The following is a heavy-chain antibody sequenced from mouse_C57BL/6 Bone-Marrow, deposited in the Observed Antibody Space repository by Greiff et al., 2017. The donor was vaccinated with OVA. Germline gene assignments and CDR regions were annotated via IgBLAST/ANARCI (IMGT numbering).Heavy chain of an antibody. D-gene: IGHD2-3*01. Sequence: EVKLMESGPGLVKPSQSLSLTCSVTGYSITSGYYWNWIRQFPGNKLEWMGYISYAGSNNYNPSLKNRISITRDTSKNQFFLKLNSVTTEDTATYYCARDRIYDGYYVWFAYWGQGTLVTVSA. CDR3: ARDRIYDGYYVWFAY. CDR2: ISYAGSN. J-gene: IGHJ3*01. V-gene: IGHV3-6*01. CDR1: GYSITSGYY.